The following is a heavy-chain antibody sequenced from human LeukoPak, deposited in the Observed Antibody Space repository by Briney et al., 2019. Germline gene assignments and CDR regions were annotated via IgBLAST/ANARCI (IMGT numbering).Heavy chain of an antibody. V-gene: IGHV3-21*01. CDR2: IRSSSNYI. CDR3: ASELTTHAFDF. D-gene: IGHD4-17*01. Sequence: GGSLRLSCAASGFTFSSYSMNWVRQAPGKGLEWVSYIRSSSNYIDYADSVQGRFTISRDNAKNSLYLQMNSLRAEDTAVYYCASELTTHAFDFWGQGTMVTVSS. J-gene: IGHJ3*01. CDR1: GFTFSSYS.